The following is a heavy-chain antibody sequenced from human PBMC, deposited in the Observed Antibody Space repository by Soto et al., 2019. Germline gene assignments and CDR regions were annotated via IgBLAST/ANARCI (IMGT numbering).Heavy chain of an antibody. CDR1: GCTFSIYA. CDR2: ISNDGNNK. J-gene: IGHJ3*01. V-gene: IGHV3-30-3*01. CDR3: PRDLSGIEVPTNAAFAA. Sequence: VGSLRLSCASSGCTFSIYAIHRFRHDPGKWLEWVAVISNDGNNKYYAESVKGRFTICRANSKNTLYLQMNSLRGEDTALYYCPRDLSGIEVPTNAAFAASGNGTMV. D-gene: IGHD2-2*01.